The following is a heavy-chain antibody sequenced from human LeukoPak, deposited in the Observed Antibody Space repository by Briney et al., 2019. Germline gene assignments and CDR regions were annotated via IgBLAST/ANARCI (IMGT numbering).Heavy chain of an antibody. CDR2: IIPIFGTA. D-gene: IGHD5-18*01. J-gene: IGHJ4*02. V-gene: IGHV1-69*06. CDR1: GGTFSSYA. CDR3: AKAVSYGSEDY. Sequence: SVKVSCKASGGTFSSYAINWVRQASGQGLEWMGGIIPIFGTANYAQRFQGRVTITADKSTSTAYMELSSLRSEDTAVYYCAKAVSYGSEDYWGQGTLVTVSS.